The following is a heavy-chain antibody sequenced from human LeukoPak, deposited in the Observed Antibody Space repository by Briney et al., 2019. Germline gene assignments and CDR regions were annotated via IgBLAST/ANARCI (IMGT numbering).Heavy chain of an antibody. J-gene: IGHJ5*02. CDR3: ARDRDCSSTSCSILLPHWFDP. D-gene: IGHD2-2*01. CDR2: ISYDGSNK. V-gene: IGHV3-30-3*01. CDR1: GFTFSSYA. Sequence: GRSLRLSCAASGFTFSSYAMHWVRQAPGKGLEWVAVISYDGSNKYYADSVKGRFTISRDNSKNTLYLQMNSLRAEDTAVYYCARDRDCSSTSCSILLPHWFDPWGQGTLVTVSS.